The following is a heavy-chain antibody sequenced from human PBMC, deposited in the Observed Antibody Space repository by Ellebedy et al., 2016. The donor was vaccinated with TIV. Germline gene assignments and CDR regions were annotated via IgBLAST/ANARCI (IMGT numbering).Heavy chain of an antibody. CDR1: GFTFSNYW. CDR2: IKQDGSEQ. D-gene: IGHD3-3*01. CDR3: ARDSGIFGVARDY. V-gene: IGHV3-7*01. Sequence: GGSLRLXXAASGFTFSNYWMSWVRQAPGKGLEWVANIKQDGSEQYYVDSVKGRFTISRDNAKNTLYLQMNSLRAEDTAVYYCARDSGIFGVARDYWGQGTLVTVSS. J-gene: IGHJ4*02.